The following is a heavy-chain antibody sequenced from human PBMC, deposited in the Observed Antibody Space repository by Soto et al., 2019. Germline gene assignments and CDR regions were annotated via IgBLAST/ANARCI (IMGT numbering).Heavy chain of an antibody. J-gene: IGHJ5*02. Sequence: QVQLVQSGAEVKKPGSSVKVSCKASGGTFSSYAISWVRQAPGQGLQWMGGIIPIFGTANYAQNFQGRVTFTADDSTSTAYMELSSLRSEDTAVYYWARVRGVMENWFDPWGQGTLVTVSS. D-gene: IGHD3-10*01. CDR1: GGTFSSYA. CDR2: IIPIFGTA. CDR3: ARVRGVMENWFDP. V-gene: IGHV1-69*01.